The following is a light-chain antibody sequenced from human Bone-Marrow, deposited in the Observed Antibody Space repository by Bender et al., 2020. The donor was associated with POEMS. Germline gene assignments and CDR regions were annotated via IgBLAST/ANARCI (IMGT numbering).Light chain of an antibody. CDR2: EVS. Sequence: QSALTQPASVSGSPGQSITISCTGSTTDVGGYKFVSWYQQHPGKAPKLIIYEVSNRPSGISNRFSGSKSGNTASLTISGLQADDEADYYCSSYTSSSTVLFGGGTKLTVL. CDR1: TTDVGGYKF. J-gene: IGLJ3*02. CDR3: SSYTSSSTVL. V-gene: IGLV2-14*01.